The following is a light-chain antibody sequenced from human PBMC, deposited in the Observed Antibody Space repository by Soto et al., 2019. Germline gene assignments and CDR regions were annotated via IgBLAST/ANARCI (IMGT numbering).Light chain of an antibody. V-gene: IGKV2-28*01. CDR3: MHAIHAPRT. J-gene: IGKJ1*01. CDR1: QSLLHSNGNIY. Sequence: DIVLTQSPLSLPVTPGEPASISCRSSQSLLHSNGNIYLDWYLQKPGQSPQLLISLGSIRASGVPDRFSGSGSGTDFTLKITRVEAEDVGVYYCMHAIHAPRTFGLGTKVEIQ. CDR2: LGS.